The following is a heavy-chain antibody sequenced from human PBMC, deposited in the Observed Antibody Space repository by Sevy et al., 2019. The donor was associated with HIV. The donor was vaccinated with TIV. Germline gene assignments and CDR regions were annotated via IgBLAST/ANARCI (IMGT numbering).Heavy chain of an antibody. CDR3: ARDRGATFGAAFDY. V-gene: IGHV3-21*01. J-gene: IGHJ4*02. Sequence: GGSLRLSCAASGFTFSSYSMNWVRQAPGKGLELVSSISSSSSYIYYADSVKGRFTISRDNAKNSLYLQMNSLRAEDTAVYYCARDRGATFGAAFDYWGQGTLVTVSS. CDR2: ISSSSSYI. CDR1: GFTFSSYS. D-gene: IGHD3-16*01.